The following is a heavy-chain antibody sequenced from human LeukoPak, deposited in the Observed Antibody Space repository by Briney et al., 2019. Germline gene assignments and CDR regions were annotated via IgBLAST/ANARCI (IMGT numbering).Heavy chain of an antibody. V-gene: IGHV5-51*01. J-gene: IGHJ4*02. CDR1: GYSFTSYW. D-gene: IGHD4-17*01. Sequence: GESLKISCKGSGYSFTSYWIAWVRQMPGKGLEWMGIIYPIDSETRYSPSFQGQVTISADKSISTAYLQWSSLKASDTAMYYCARILMTTADYWGQGTLVTVSS. CDR3: ARILMTTADY. CDR2: IYPIDSET.